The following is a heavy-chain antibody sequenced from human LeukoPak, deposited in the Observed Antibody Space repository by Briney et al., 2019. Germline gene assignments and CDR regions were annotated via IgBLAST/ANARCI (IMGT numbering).Heavy chain of an antibody. CDR2: ISAYNGNT. CDR3: ARVPDYYDSSGYIPLDY. D-gene: IGHD3-22*01. Sequence: ASVKVXCKASGYTFTSYGISWVRQAPGQGLEWMGWISAYNGNTNYAQKLQGRVTMTTDTSTSTAYMELRSLRSDDTAVYYCARVPDYYDSSGYIPLDYWGQGTLVTVSS. CDR1: GYTFTSYG. V-gene: IGHV1-18*01. J-gene: IGHJ4*02.